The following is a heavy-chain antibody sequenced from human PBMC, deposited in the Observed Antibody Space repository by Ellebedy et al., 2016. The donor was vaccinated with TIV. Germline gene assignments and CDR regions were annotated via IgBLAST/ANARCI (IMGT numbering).Heavy chain of an antibody. D-gene: IGHD6-13*01. Sequence: SETLSLXXAVYRASFTGSFWSWIRQPPGQGLEWIGSIHYSGSTYYNPSLKSRVTISVDTSENQISLKLSSVTAADTAVYYCARFGQQLTYWYFDLWGRGTLVTVSS. CDR2: IHYSGST. CDR1: RASFTGSF. CDR3: ARFGQQLTYWYFDL. V-gene: IGHV4-34*01. J-gene: IGHJ2*01.